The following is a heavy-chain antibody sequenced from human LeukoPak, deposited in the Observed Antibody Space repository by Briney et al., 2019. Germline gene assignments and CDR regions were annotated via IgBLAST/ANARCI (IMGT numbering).Heavy chain of an antibody. CDR1: GGTFSSYA. CDR3: ARDPRYSSSSRDAFDI. V-gene: IGHV1-69*13. J-gene: IGHJ3*02. CDR2: IIPIFGTA. Sequence: GASVKVSCKASGGTFSSYAISWVRQAPGQGLEWMGGIIPIFGTANYAQKFQGRVTITADESTSTAYMELSSLRSEDTAVYYCARDPRYSSSSRDAFDIWGQGTMVTVSS. D-gene: IGHD6-13*01.